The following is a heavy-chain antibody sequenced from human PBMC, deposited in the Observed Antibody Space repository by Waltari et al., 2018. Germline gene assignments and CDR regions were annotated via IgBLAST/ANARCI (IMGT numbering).Heavy chain of an antibody. D-gene: IGHD7-27*01. Sequence: EVQLVESGGGLVKPGGSLRLSWPASGSTFSSYSMNWVRQAPGKGLEWVSSISSTGSYTHYADSVKGRFSISRDNAKNSLYLQMNSLRAEDTAVYYCARGGWGFYLDDWGQGTLVT. CDR1: GSTFSSYS. CDR2: ISSTGSYT. V-gene: IGHV3-21*01. J-gene: IGHJ4*02. CDR3: ARGGWGFYLDD.